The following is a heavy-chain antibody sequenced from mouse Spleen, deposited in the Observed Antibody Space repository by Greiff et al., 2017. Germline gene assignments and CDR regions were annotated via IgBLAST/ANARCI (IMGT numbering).Heavy chain of an antibody. CDR1: GYTFTSYW. CDR3: TRSLYYRYSFDY. D-gene: IGHD2-14*01. CDR2: IYPGNSDT. J-gene: IGHJ2*01. Sequence: EVQLQQSGTVLARPGASVKMSCKASGYTFTSYWMHWVKQRPGQGLEWIGAIYPGNSDTSYNQKFKGKAKLTAVTSTSTAYMELSSLTNEDSAVYYCTRSLYYRYSFDYWGQGTTLTVSS. V-gene: IGHV1-5*01.